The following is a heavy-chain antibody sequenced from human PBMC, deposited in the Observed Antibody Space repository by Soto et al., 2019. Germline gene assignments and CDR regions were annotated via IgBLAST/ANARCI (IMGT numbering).Heavy chain of an antibody. D-gene: IGHD6-19*01. CDR3: VRDQGLVTPNYFDH. Sequence: QVQLVESGGGLVKPGGSLRLSCAASGFTFSDHYMNWVRQAPGKGLEWVSFISSSGSTIYYADSVKGRFTISRDNAKNSVYLQMTSLRVEDTAVYYCVRDQGLVTPNYFDHWGQGTQVTVSS. V-gene: IGHV3-11*01. CDR1: GFTFSDHY. J-gene: IGHJ4*02. CDR2: ISSSGSTI.